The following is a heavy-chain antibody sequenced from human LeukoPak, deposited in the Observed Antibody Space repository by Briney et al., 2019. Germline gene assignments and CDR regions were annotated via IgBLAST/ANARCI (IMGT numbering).Heavy chain of an antibody. Sequence: GGSLRLSCAASGFTVSSNYMSWVRQAPGKGLEWVSVIYSGGSTYYADSVKGRFTISRDNSKNTLYLQMNSLRAEDSAVYYCARVGGSGGPSEEYYFDYWGQGTLVTVSS. CDR1: GFTVSSNY. CDR3: ARVGGSGGPSEEYYFDY. CDR2: IYSGGST. V-gene: IGHV3-66*02. D-gene: IGHD3-16*01. J-gene: IGHJ4*02.